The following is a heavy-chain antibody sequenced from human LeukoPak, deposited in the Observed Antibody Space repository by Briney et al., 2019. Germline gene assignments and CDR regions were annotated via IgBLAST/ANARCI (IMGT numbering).Heavy chain of an antibody. Sequence: PGGSLRLSCAASGSTFSSYWMHWVRQAPGKGLVWVSRISSDGSSTNYADSVKGRFTISRDNAKNTLYLQMNSLRAEDTAVYYCARPIFDSSGYYFSDWGQGTLVTVSS. CDR2: ISSDGSST. V-gene: IGHV3-74*01. D-gene: IGHD3-22*01. CDR3: ARPIFDSSGYYFSD. J-gene: IGHJ4*02. CDR1: GSTFSSYW.